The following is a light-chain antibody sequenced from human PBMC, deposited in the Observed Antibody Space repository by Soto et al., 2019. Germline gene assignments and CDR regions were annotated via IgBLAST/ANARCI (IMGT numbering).Light chain of an antibody. CDR1: QSVSRY. CDR2: DAS. CDR3: QQRSDWPVT. V-gene: IGKV3-11*01. Sequence: EIVLTQSPATLSLSPCEGATLSFRASQSVSRYLVWYQQKLGQAPRLLIHDASNRATGIPARFSGSGSGTDFTLTISSLEPEDFAVYYCQQRSDWPVTFGQGTRLEN. J-gene: IGKJ5*01.